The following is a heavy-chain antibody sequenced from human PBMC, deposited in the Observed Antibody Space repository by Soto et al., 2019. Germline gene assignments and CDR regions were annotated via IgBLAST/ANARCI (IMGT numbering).Heavy chain of an antibody. V-gene: IGHV3-72*01. CDR2: TKHKAASYTT. CDR3: VTLQFSRWFY. D-gene: IGHD3-3*01. J-gene: IGHJ4*02. CDR1: GFTLSDHF. Sequence: PGESLRLSCAASGFTLSDHFMEWVRQAPGKGLEWVGRTKHKAASYTTDYAASVNGRFTISRDDSENSLYLQMNSLKTEDTAMYYCVTLQFSRWFYWGLGTLVTVSS.